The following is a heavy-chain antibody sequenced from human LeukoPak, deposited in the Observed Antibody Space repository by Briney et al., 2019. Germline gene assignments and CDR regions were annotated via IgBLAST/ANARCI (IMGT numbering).Heavy chain of an antibody. Sequence: SETLSLTCTVSGGSVSGYYWSWIRQPPGKGLEWIGEINHSGSTNYNPSLKSRVTISVDTSKNQFSLKLSSVTAADTAVYYCARASTTVVTPLDYWGQGTLVTVSS. CDR1: GGSVSGYY. D-gene: IGHD4-23*01. CDR3: ARASTTVVTPLDY. J-gene: IGHJ4*02. CDR2: INHSGST. V-gene: IGHV4-34*01.